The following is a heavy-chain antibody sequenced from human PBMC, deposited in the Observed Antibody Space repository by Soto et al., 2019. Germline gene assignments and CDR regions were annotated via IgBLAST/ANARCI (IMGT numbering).Heavy chain of an antibody. Sequence: DVQLLESGGGLVQPGGSLRLSCAASGFTFSSYAMSWVRQAPGKGLEWVSAISGSGGSTYYADSVKGRFTISRDNSKNTLYLQMNSLRAEDTAVYYCAKDHCSSTSCYETDAFDIWGQGTMVTVSS. CDR2: ISGSGGST. CDR3: AKDHCSSTSCYETDAFDI. CDR1: GFTFSSYA. D-gene: IGHD2-2*01. V-gene: IGHV3-23*01. J-gene: IGHJ3*02.